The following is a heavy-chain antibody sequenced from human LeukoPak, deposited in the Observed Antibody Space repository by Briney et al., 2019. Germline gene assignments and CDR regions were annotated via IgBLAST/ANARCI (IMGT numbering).Heavy chain of an antibody. V-gene: IGHV3-23*01. CDR1: GFTFSSYA. CDR2: ISGSGGST. Sequence: GGSLRLSCAASGFTFSSYAMSWVRQAPGKGLEWVSAISGSGGSTYYADSVKGRFTISRDNSKNTLYLQMNSLKTEDTAVYYCTVYYDGSRMGYWGQGILVTVSS. D-gene: IGHD3-22*01. CDR3: TVYYDGSRMGY. J-gene: IGHJ4*02.